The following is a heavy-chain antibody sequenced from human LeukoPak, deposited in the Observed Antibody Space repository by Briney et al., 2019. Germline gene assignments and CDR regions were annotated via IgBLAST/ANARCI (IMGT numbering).Heavy chain of an antibody. CDR1: GFISNNYI. Sequence: PGGSLCLSCAVSGFISNNYIMNWVRQAPGKGLEWVSSITGSGSFVYYADSVKGRFTISRDNAKNSLFLQMNSLRAEDTAVYYCARDSSGPWFDPWGERTLVTVSS. D-gene: IGHD6-6*01. CDR2: ITGSGSFV. V-gene: IGHV3-21*01. CDR3: ARDSSGPWFDP. J-gene: IGHJ5*02.